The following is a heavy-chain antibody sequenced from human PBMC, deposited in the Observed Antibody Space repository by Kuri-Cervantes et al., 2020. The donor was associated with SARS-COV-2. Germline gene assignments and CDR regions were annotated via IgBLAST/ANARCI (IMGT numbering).Heavy chain of an antibody. CDR1: GFTFSDYY. CDR3: ARDLYDSSGYYSPHVFDY. V-gene: IGHV3-69-1*01. CDR2: ISSSSTI. D-gene: IGHD3-22*01. J-gene: IGHJ4*02. Sequence: GESLKISCAASGFTFSDYYMNWVRQAPGKGLEWVSSISSSSTIYYADSVKGRFTISRDNAKNPLYLQMNSLRAEDTAVYYCARDLYDSSGYYSPHVFDYWGQGTLVTDSS.